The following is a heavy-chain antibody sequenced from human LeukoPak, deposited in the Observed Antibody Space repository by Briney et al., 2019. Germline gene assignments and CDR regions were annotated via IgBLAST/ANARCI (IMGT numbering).Heavy chain of an antibody. CDR3: AKDHPGDSSFDY. V-gene: IGHV3-30*18. J-gene: IGHJ4*02. CDR2: ISYDGSDK. Sequence: SGGSLRLSCAASGFTFSSYGMHWVRQAPGKGLEWVAVISYDGSDKYYADSVKGRFTISRDNSKNTLYLQMNSLRAEDTAVYYCAKDHPGDSSFDYWGQGTLVTVSS. D-gene: IGHD7-27*01. CDR1: GFTFSSYG.